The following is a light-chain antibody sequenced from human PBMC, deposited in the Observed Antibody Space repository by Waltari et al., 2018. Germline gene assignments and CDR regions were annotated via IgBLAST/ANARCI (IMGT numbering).Light chain of an antibody. J-gene: IGKJ1*01. V-gene: IGKV4-1*01. CDR2: WAS. CDR1: QTVLYISNNKNN. CDR3: QQYYSSPWT. Sequence: DIVMTQSPDSLAVSLGERAPINCRSSQTVLYISNNKNNLAWYQQKPGQPPKLLIYWASTRESGVPDRFSGSGSGTDFTLTISSLQAEDVAVYYCQQYYSSPWTFGQGTKVEIK.